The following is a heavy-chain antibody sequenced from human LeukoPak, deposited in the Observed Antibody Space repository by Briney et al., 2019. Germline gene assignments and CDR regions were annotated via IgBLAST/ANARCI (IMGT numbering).Heavy chain of an antibody. CDR1: GYTFTGYY. J-gene: IGHJ4*02. CDR3: ARGPYDYVWGSYRPTYYFDY. CDR2: INPNSGGT. D-gene: IGHD3-16*02. Sequence: ASVKVSCKASGYTFTGYYMHWVRQAPGQGLEWMGWINPNSGGTSYAQKFQGRVTMTRDTSTSTVYMELSSLRSEDTAVYYCARGPYDYVWGSYRPTYYFDYWGQGTLVTVSS. V-gene: IGHV1-2*02.